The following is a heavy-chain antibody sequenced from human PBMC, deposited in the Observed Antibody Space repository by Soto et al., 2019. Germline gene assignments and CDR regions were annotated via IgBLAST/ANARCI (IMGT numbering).Heavy chain of an antibody. CDR3: ARDGDSSGWYALDY. CDR1: GESVSSNRAA. D-gene: IGHD6-19*01. Sequence: PSQALSLTCAISGESVSSNRAAWNWIRQSPSRGLEWLGRTYYRSKWYNDYAVSVKSRITINPDTSKNQFSLQLNSVTPEDTAVYYCARDGDSSGWYALDYWGQGTLVTVSS. CDR2: TYYRSKWYN. V-gene: IGHV6-1*01. J-gene: IGHJ4*02.